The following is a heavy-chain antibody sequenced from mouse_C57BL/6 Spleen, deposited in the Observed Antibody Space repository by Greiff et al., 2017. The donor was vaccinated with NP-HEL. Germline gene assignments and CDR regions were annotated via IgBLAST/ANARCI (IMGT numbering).Heavy chain of an antibody. CDR2: IYPGDGDT. D-gene: IGHD1-2*01. J-gene: IGHJ2*01. CDR1: GYAFSSSW. Sequence: VKLMESGPELVKPGASVKISCKASGYAFSSSWMNWVKQRPGKGLEWIGRIYPGDGDTNYNGKFKGKATLTADKSSSTAYMQLSSLTSEDAAVYFCARDPSLLRYLDYWGQGTTLTVSS. CDR3: ARDPSLLRYLDY. V-gene: IGHV1-82*01.